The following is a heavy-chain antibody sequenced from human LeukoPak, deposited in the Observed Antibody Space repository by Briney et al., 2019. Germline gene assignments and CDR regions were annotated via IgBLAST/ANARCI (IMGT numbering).Heavy chain of an antibody. CDR1: GFTVSSNY. CDR2: IYSGGST. J-gene: IGHJ1*01. Sequence: GGSLRLSCAATGFTVSSNYMSWVRQAPGKGLEWVSVIYSGGSTHYADALKGRFTISRDNAKNILSLHMNSLRAEDTAVYYCARQPFGPGTYLQYWGQGTLVIVSS. D-gene: IGHD3-10*01. CDR3: ARQPFGPGTYLQY. V-gene: IGHV3-66*04.